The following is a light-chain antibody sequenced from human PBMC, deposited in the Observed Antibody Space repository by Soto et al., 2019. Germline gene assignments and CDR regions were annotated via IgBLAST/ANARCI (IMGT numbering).Light chain of an antibody. V-gene: IGLV2-14*03. CDR2: AVN. CDR1: SSDIGANNY. J-gene: IGLJ2*01. CDR3: NSYTRSISPAV. Sequence: QSALTQLASVSGSPGQTVTISCTGSSSDIGANNYVSWYQQHPGTVPKLLISAVNNRPSGVSDRFSGSKSGTTASLAITGLQTEDEADYYCNSYTRSISPAVFGGGTKLTVL.